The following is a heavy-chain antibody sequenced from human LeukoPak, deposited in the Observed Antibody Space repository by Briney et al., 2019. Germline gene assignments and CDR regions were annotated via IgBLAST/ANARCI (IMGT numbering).Heavy chain of an antibody. V-gene: IGHV3-23*01. D-gene: IGHD3-10*01. J-gene: IGHJ4*02. Sequence: GGSLRLSCAASGFTFSNYAMRWVRQAPGKGLEWVSAISGSGGSTYYADSVKGRFTISRDNPKNTLYLQMNSLRAEDTAVYYCAKDMYYYGSGSSFDYWGQGTLVTVSS. CDR3: AKDMYYYGSGSSFDY. CDR2: ISGSGGST. CDR1: GFTFSNYA.